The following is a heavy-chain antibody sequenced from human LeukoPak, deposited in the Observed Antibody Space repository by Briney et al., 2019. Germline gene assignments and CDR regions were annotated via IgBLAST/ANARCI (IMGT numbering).Heavy chain of an antibody. CDR1: GFTVSSNY. V-gene: IGHV3-66*01. Sequence: PGGSLRLSCAASGFTVSSNYMSWVRQAPGKGLEWASVIYSCDSTYYADSVKGRFTISRDNSKNTLYLQMNSLRAEDTAVYYCARDLGVTNGHYMDVWGKGTTVTVSS. CDR3: ARDLGVTNGHYMDV. D-gene: IGHD1-26*01. J-gene: IGHJ6*03. CDR2: IYSCDST.